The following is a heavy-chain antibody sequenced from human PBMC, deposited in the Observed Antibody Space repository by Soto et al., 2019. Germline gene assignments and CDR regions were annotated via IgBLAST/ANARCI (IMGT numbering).Heavy chain of an antibody. CDR3: ASDLVRVGTRANDAFDV. J-gene: IGHJ3*01. D-gene: IGHD1-26*01. Sequence: QVQLVQSGAELKKPGAAVNISCQASGCTFSDTLINWVRQGLGQRLEWMGWINPANGNTRYSEPFQGRVTISSVSSASTAYVALSALTSEDTAVYCCASDLVRVGTRANDAFDVWGQGTMVTVSS. V-gene: IGHV1-3*01. CDR2: INPANGNT. CDR1: GCTFSDTL.